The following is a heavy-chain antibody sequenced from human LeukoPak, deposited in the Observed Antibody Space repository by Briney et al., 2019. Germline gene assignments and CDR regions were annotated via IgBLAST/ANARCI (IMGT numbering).Heavy chain of an antibody. J-gene: IGHJ4*02. Sequence: ASVKVSCKASGGTFSSYDISWVRQAPGQGLEWMGWISTYNGNTNYAQKLQGRVTMTTDTSTSTAYMELRSLRSDDTAVYYCARDRRMITFGGVIAYWGQGTLVTVSS. V-gene: IGHV1-18*01. CDR2: ISTYNGNT. CDR1: GGTFSSYD. D-gene: IGHD3-16*01. CDR3: ARDRRMITFGGVIAY.